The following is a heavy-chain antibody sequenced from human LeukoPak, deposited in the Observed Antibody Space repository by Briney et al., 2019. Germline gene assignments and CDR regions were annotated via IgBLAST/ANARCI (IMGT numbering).Heavy chain of an antibody. CDR1: GGSVSCGSYY. CDR3: ARESFIGMDV. CDR2: IYYSGST. Sequence: PSETLSLTCTVSGGSVSCGSYYWRWIRQPPGKGLEWIGYIYYSGSTNYNPSLKSRVTISVDTSKNQFSLKLSSVTAADTAVYYCARESFIGMDVWGQGTTVTVSS. V-gene: IGHV4-61*01. J-gene: IGHJ6*02.